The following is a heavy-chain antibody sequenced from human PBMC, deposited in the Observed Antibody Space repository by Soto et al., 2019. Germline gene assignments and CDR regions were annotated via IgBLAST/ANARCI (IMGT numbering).Heavy chain of an antibody. Sequence: QVQLVQSGAEVKKPGSSVKVSCKASGGTFSSYAISWVRQAPGQGLEWMGGIIPIFGTANYAQKFQGRVTITAEESTRKAYMELSSLRSEDTAVYYGARDPGSYYSEGGYWGQGTLVTVSS. CDR1: GGTFSSYA. J-gene: IGHJ4*02. CDR3: ARDPGSYYSEGGY. CDR2: IIPIFGTA. D-gene: IGHD1-26*01. V-gene: IGHV1-69*01.